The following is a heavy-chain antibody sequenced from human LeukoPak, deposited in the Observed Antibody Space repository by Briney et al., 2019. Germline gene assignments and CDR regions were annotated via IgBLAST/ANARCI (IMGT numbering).Heavy chain of an antibody. V-gene: IGHV4-34*01. D-gene: IGHD2-2*01. CDR1: GGSFSGYY. J-gene: IGHJ6*03. CDR2: INHSGST. Sequence: PSETLSLTCAVYGGSFSGYYWSWIRQPPGKGLEWIGEINHSGSTNYNPSLKSRVTISVDTSKNQFSLKLSSVTAADTAVYYCARPISYCSSTSCYPSDYYYYMDVWGKGTTVTVSS. CDR3: ARPISYCSSTSCYPSDYYYYMDV.